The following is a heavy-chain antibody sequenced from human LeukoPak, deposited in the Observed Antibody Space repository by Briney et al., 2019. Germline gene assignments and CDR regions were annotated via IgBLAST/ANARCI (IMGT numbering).Heavy chain of an antibody. J-gene: IGHJ4*01. V-gene: IGHV4-34*01. CDR3: ARRTRYCSGGSCYSYKTCYFDY. CDR2: INHSGST. D-gene: IGHD2-15*01. Sequence: SETLSLTCAVYGGSFSGYYWSRIRQPPGKGLEWIGEINHSGSTNYNPSLKSRVTISVDTSKNQFSLKLSSVTAADTAVYYCARRTRYCSGGSCYSYKTCYFDYWGHGTLVTVSS. CDR1: GGSFSGYY.